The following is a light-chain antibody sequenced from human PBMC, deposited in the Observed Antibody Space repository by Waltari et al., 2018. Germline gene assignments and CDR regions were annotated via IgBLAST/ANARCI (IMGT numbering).Light chain of an antibody. CDR3: VLYMGSGIWV. Sequence: QTVVTQEPSFSVSPGGTVTLTCCLSSCSVSTSYSPSWYQHTPGQAPRTLIYSTNTRSSGVPDRFSGSILGNKAALTITGAQADDESDYYCVLYMGSGIWVFGGGTKLTVL. V-gene: IGLV8-61*01. J-gene: IGLJ3*02. CDR2: STN. CDR1: SCSVSTSYS.